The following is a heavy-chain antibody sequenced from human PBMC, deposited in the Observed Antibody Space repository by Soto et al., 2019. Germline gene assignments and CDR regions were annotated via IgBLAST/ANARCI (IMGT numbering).Heavy chain of an antibody. V-gene: IGHV4-34*01. D-gene: IGHD3-3*01. J-gene: IGHJ6*02. CDR2: IHHSGST. Sequence: SLTCAVYGGPFSGYYWSRIRQPPGRGLEWIGEIHHSGSTNYNPSLKSRVTISVDTSKNQFSLKLSSVTAADTAVYYCARGLTYDFWSGYYPYGMDVWGQGTTVTVSS. CDR1: GGPFSGYY. CDR3: ARGLTYDFWSGYYPYGMDV.